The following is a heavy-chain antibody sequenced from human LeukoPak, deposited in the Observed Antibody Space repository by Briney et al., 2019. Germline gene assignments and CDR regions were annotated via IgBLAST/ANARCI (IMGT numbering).Heavy chain of an antibody. J-gene: IGHJ5*02. CDR2: ISSTSSTI. CDR3: ARSDDSSGYYSSWFDP. D-gene: IGHD3-22*01. V-gene: IGHV3-48*01. CDR1: GFTFSSYS. Sequence: GGSLRLSCAASGFTFSSYSMNWVRQAPGKELEWVSYISSTSSTIYYADSVKGRFTISRDNAKNSLYLQMNSLRAEDTAVYYCARSDDSSGYYSSWFDPWGQGTLVTVSS.